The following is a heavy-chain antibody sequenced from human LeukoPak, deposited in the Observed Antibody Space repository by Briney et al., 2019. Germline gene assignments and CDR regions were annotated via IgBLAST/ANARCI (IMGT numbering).Heavy chain of an antibody. CDR2: ISYDGSNK. CDR1: GFTFSSYA. V-gene: IGHV3-30-3*01. J-gene: IGHJ3*02. Sequence: GGSLRLSCAASGFTFSSYAMHWVRQAPGKGLEWVAVISYDGSNKYYADSVKGRFTISRDNSKNMMYLQLNSLRPEDTAVYYCARTAGLAYCGGDCDAFNIWGQGTMVTVSS. CDR3: ARTAGLAYCGGDCDAFNI. D-gene: IGHD2-21*02.